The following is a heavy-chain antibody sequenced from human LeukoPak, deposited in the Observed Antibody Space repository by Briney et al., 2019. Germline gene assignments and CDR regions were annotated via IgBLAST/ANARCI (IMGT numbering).Heavy chain of an antibody. CDR3: ARSSAAEGPTHNWFGP. CDR2: IHYSGGT. Sequence: SDTLSLTCSLSAGSITSSSNEWGWIRQPPGKGLEWIGRIHYSGGTYYNSSLRSRVIIPVDTSKNQFSLKLTSVTAADTAVCYCARSSAAEGPTHNWFGPWGQGTMVTVPS. J-gene: IGHJ5*02. V-gene: IGHV4-39*01. CDR1: AGSITSSSNE. D-gene: IGHD6-13*01.